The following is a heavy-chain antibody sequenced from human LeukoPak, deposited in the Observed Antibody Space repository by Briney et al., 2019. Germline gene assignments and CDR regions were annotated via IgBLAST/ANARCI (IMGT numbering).Heavy chain of an antibody. CDR3: ARGSIPAAIGDNWFDP. CDR2: INPNSGGT. V-gene: IGHV1-2*02. CDR1: GYTFTGYY. J-gene: IGHJ5*02. D-gene: IGHD2-2*02. Sequence: ASVKVSCKASGYTFTGYYMHWVRQAPGQGLEWMGWINPNSGGTNYAQKFQGRVTMTRDTSISTAHMELSRLRSDDTAVYYCARGSIPAAIGDNWFDPWGQGTLVTVSS.